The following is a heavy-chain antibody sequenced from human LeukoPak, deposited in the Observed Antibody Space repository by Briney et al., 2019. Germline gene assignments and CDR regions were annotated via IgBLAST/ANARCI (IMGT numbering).Heavy chain of an antibody. CDR2: IIPIFGTA. Sequence: ASVKVSCKASGGTFSSYAISWVRQAPGQGLEWMGGIIPIFGTANYAQKFQGRVTMTRDTSTSTVYMELSSLRSEDTAVYYCAREIVSRPRFDPWGQGTLVTVSS. D-gene: IGHD3-16*02. J-gene: IGHJ5*02. CDR1: GGTFSSYA. V-gene: IGHV1-69*05. CDR3: AREIVSRPRFDP.